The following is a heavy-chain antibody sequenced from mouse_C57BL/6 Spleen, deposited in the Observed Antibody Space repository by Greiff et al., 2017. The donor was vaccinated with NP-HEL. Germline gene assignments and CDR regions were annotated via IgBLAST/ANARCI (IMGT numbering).Heavy chain of an antibody. CDR1: GFTFSDYG. CDR3: ENYGSSYISWFAY. Sequence: DVKLVESGGGLVKPGGSLKLSCAASGFTFSDYGMHWVRQAPEKGLEWVAYISSGSSTIYYADTVKGRFTISRDNAKNTLFLQMTSLRSEDTAMYYCENYGSSYISWFAYWGQGTLVTVST. V-gene: IGHV5-17*01. D-gene: IGHD1-1*01. CDR2: ISSGSSTI. J-gene: IGHJ3*01.